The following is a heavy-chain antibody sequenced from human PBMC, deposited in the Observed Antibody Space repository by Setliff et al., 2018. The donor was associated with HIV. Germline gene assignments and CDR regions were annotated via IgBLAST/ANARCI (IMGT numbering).Heavy chain of an antibody. CDR3: VRDTGFNLYDH. J-gene: IGHJ4*02. CDR1: GFTFSSYW. CDR2: INNDGSYA. D-gene: IGHD2-2*02. Sequence: PGGSLRLSCAASGFTFSSYWMHWVRQAPGKGLVWVSRINNDGSYASYADSVKGRFTISRDNAKNTLYLQMSSLRAEDRAVYYRVRDTGFNLYDHWGQGTLVTVSS. V-gene: IGHV3-74*01.